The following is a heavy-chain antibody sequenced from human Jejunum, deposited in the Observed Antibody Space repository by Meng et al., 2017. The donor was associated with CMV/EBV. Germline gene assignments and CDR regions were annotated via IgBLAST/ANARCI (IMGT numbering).Heavy chain of an antibody. CDR3: VRDPVVSGLDV. Sequence: SCSASGFRLSIYSMSWVRQAPGKGLEWVAYIGPGSTKYYADSLEGRFTVSRDDAKNSLYLQMNSLRGEDTAVYFCVRDPVVSGLDVWGQGTTVTVSS. J-gene: IGHJ6*02. CDR1: GFRLSIYS. CDR2: IGPGSTK. V-gene: IGHV3-48*04. D-gene: IGHD5/OR15-5a*01.